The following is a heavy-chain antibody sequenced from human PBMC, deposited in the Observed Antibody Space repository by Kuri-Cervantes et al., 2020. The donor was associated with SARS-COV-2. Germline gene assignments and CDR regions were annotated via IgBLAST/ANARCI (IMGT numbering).Heavy chain of an antibody. D-gene: IGHD3-16*01. CDR3: ATVYTMGVSLD. CDR1: TFTFNNYA. J-gene: IGHJ4*02. Sequence: GESLKISCAASTFTFNNYALIWVRQAPGKGLEWVPSISLPGGDTNYADSVKGRFTISRDNSKDTLYLQMHSLRAEDTAVYYCATVYTMGVSLDWGQGTLVTVSS. CDR2: ISLPGGDT. V-gene: IGHV3-23*01.